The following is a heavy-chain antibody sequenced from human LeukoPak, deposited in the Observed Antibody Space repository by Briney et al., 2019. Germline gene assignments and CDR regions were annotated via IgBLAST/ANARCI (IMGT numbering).Heavy chain of an antibody. CDR1: GGSISSYY. J-gene: IGHJ4*02. CDR2: IYYSGST. V-gene: IGHV4-59*01. Sequence: SETLSLTCTVSGGSISSYYWSWIRQPPGKGLEWIGYIYYSGSTNYNPSLKSRVTISVDTSKNQFSLKLSSVTAADTAVYYCAREAAGHFDHWGQGTLVTVSS. CDR3: AREAAGHFDH. D-gene: IGHD6-13*01.